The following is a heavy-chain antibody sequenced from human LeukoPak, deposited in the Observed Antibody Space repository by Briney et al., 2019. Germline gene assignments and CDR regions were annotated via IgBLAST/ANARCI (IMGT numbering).Heavy chain of an antibody. CDR3: ACTREYKYDVWNYYFDF. Sequence: SETLSLTCAVSGGSFSGYYWSWIRQPPGKGLEWIGQINHSGSTNYNPSLKSRVTISIDTSKNQFSLKLSSVTAADTAKYYCACTREYKYDVWNYYFDFWGQGTLVTVSS. D-gene: IGHD3/OR15-3a*01. CDR2: INHSGST. J-gene: IGHJ4*02. V-gene: IGHV4-34*01. CDR1: GGSFSGYY.